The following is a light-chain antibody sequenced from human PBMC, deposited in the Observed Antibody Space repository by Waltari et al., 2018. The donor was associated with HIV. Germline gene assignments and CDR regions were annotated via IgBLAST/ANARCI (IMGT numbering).Light chain of an antibody. V-gene: IGKV1-39*01. Sequence: DTQMTQSPSSLSASVGDRVTITCRASQSISTYLNWCQQKPGKAPKLLIYEASSLQSGVPSRFSGSGSGTDFTLTISGLQPEDFAIYYCQQTYTTPYTFGQGTKLEI. CDR3: QQTYTTPYT. CDR2: EAS. CDR1: QSISTY. J-gene: IGKJ2*01.